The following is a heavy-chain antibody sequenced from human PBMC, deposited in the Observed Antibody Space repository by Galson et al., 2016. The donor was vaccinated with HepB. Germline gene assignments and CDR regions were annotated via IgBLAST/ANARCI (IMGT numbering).Heavy chain of an antibody. V-gene: IGHV4-59*01. CDR3: ARAYGSGNYPLL. D-gene: IGHD3-10*01. Sequence: ETLSLTCNVSGGSISSYYWNWIRQPPGKGLEWIGYIYNSGSTNYNPSLETRVTISVDTSKNQFSLKLYSVTAADTAVYYCARAYGSGNYPLLWGQGALVTVSS. CDR2: IYNSGST. CDR1: GGSISSYY. J-gene: IGHJ4*02.